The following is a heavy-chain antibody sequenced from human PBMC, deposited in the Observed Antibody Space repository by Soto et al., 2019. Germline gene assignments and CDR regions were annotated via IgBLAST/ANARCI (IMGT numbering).Heavy chain of an antibody. CDR3: ARVPDR. CDR2: IYHSGST. J-gene: IGHJ5*02. CDR1: GGSISSGGYS. Sequence: QLQLQESGSELVKPSQTLSLTCAVSGGSISSGGYSWSWIRQPPGKGLEWIVYIYHSGSTYYNPSLKSRVTISVDRSKNQFSLKLSSVTAADTAVYYCARVPDRWGQGTLVTVSS. D-gene: IGHD2-2*01. V-gene: IGHV4-30-2*01.